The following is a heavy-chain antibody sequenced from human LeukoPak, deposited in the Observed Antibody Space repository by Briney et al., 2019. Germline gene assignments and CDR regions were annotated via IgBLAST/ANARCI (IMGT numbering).Heavy chain of an antibody. V-gene: IGHV3-23*01. Sequence: GGSLRLSCAASGFTFSSYAMSWVRQAPGKGLGWVSAISGSGGSKYYAASVKGRFTISRDNSKNTLYLQMNSLRAEDTAVYYCAKGYYYDSSCYFDYWGQGTLVTGSS. CDR1: GFTFSSYA. D-gene: IGHD3-22*01. J-gene: IGHJ4*02. CDR2: ISGSGGSK. CDR3: AKGYYYDSSCYFDY.